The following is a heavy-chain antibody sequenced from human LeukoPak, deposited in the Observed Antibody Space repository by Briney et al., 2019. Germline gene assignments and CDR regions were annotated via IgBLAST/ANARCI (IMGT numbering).Heavy chain of an antibody. CDR1: GYTFTSYD. Sequence: ASVKVSCKASGYTFTSYDINWVRQATGQGLEWMGWMNPNSGNTGYAQKFQGRVTMTRNTSLSTAYMELSSLRSEDTAVYYCARRSHSSSWYNPYYYYYYMDVWGKGTTVTISS. J-gene: IGHJ6*03. CDR3: ARRSHSSSWYNPYYYYYYMDV. V-gene: IGHV1-8*01. D-gene: IGHD6-13*01. CDR2: MNPNSGNT.